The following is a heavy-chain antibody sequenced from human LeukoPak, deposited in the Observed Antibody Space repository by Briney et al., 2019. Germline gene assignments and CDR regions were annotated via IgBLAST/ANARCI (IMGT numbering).Heavy chain of an antibody. CDR1: GDTFTDYG. CDR3: SRVGGRYCSSTSCYAWDY. V-gene: IGHV1-18*01. Sequence: ASVKVSCKASGDTFTDYGFTWVRQAPGQGLEWMGWISAYNTNTNYAQKLQDRVTMTTDTSTSTAYMELRSLRSDDTAGYYCSRVGGRYCSSTSCYAWDYWGQGTLVTVSS. J-gene: IGHJ4*02. D-gene: IGHD2-2*01. CDR2: ISAYNTNT.